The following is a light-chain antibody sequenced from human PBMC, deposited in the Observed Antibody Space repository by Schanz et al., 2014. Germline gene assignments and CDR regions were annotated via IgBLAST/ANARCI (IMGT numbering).Light chain of an antibody. CDR1: SSDVGGYDY. CDR3: SSYAGSNNLCV. V-gene: IGLV2-8*01. CDR2: DVS. J-gene: IGLJ3*02. Sequence: QSALTQPASVSGSPGQSITISCTGTSSDVGGYDYVSWYQQHPGKAPKLMIYDVSNRPSGVPDRFSGSKSGNTASLSVSGLQAEDEADYYCSSYAGSNNLCVFGGGTKVTVL.